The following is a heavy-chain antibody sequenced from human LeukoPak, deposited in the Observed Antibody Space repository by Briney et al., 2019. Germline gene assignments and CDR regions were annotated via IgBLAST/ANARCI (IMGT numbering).Heavy chain of an antibody. CDR3: AKRSAESSGYLDY. V-gene: IGHV3-23*01. Sequence: GGSLRLSCAASGFTFSSYDMSWVRQAPGRGLEWVSAITGSGAFTDYADSVKGRFTISRDNPKNTLYLQMNSLRAEDTAVYYCAKRSAESSGYLDYWGQGTLVTVSP. CDR1: GFTFSSYD. D-gene: IGHD6-19*01. J-gene: IGHJ4*02. CDR2: ITGSGAFT.